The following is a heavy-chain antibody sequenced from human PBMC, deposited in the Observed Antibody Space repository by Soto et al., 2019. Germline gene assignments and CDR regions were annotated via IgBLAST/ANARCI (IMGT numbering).Heavy chain of an antibody. Sequence: QVQLQESGPGLVKPSETLSLTCTVSGGSISSYYWSWIRQPPGKGLEWIGYIYYSGSTNYNPSLNRRVTISVDTSKNQFSLKLSSVTAADTAVYYCARALILTGYYIHDAFDIWGQGTMVTVSS. D-gene: IGHD3-9*01. CDR2: IYYSGST. V-gene: IGHV4-59*01. J-gene: IGHJ3*02. CDR3: ARALILTGYYIHDAFDI. CDR1: GGSISSYY.